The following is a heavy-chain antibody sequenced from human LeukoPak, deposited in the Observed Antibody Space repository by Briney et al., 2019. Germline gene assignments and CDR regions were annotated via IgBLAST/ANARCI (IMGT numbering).Heavy chain of an antibody. V-gene: IGHV1-46*01. J-gene: IGHJ5*02. CDR1: ENTFTNYY. CDR2: VNPNGGRT. D-gene: IGHD6-19*01. CDR3: ARDPSNTSGWKTWFDT. Sequence: GASVKVSCKASENTFTNYYMHWVRQAPGQGLEWLGIVNPNGGRTAYAQNFQGRVSMTRDTSTTTVYMELSSLRSDDTAFYYCARDPSNTSGWKTWFDTWGQGTLVTVSS.